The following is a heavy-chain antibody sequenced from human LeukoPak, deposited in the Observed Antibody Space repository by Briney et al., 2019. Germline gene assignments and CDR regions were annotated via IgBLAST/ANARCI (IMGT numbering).Heavy chain of an antibody. D-gene: IGHD6-19*01. J-gene: IGHJ4*02. CDR1: GFTFSSYS. V-gene: IGHV3-21*01. Sequence: GGSLRLSCAASGFTFSSYSMNWVRQAPGKGLEWVSSISSSSSYIYYADSVKGRFTISRDNAKNSLYLQMNNLRAEDTAVYYCASRGSSGLFDYWGQGTLVTVSS. CDR3: ASRGSSGLFDY. CDR2: ISSSSSYI.